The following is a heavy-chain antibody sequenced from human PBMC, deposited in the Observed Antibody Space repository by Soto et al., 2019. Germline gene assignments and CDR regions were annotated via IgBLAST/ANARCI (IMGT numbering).Heavy chain of an antibody. D-gene: IGHD3-3*01. CDR2: IYYSGSA. CDR3: ARGSSRDLWSGVYGFDS. Sequence: PAETLSLTCAVSGGSINRPGYYWICVRQHPGKGLEWIGYIYYSGSAYYNPSLKSRVTISLDTSKNQFSLRLSTVTAVDTTLYFCARGSSRDLWSGVYGFDSWGEGTMV. CDR1: GGSINRPGYY. V-gene: IGHV4-31*11. J-gene: IGHJ3*02.